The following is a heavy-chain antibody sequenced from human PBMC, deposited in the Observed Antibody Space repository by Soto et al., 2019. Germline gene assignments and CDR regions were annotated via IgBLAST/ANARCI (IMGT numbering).Heavy chain of an antibody. J-gene: IGHJ4*02. V-gene: IGHV1-3*01. CDR1: GYTFTSYA. D-gene: IGHD2-2*02. CDR2: INAGNGNT. CDR3: ARDLPGYCTTTDCYSYFDY. Sequence: GASVKVSCKASGYTFTSYAMHWVRQAPGQRLEWMGWINAGNGNTKYSQKFQGRVTITRDTSASTAYMELSSLRAEDTAVYYCARDLPGYCTTTDCYSYFDYWGQGTLVTVSS.